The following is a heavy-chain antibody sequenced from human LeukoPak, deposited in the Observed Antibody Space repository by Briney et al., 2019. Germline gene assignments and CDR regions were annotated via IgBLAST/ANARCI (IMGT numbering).Heavy chain of an antibody. CDR3: ARAFGDSSSWSDYYYYYMDV. CDR1: GGSISSYY. Sequence: KPSETLSLTCTVSGGSISSYYWSWIRQPAGKGLEWIGRIYTSGSTNYNPSLKSRVTMSVDTSKNQFSLKLSSVTAADTAVYYCARAFGDSSSWSDYYYYYMDVWGKGTTVTVSS. J-gene: IGHJ6*03. V-gene: IGHV4-4*07. CDR2: IYTSGST. D-gene: IGHD6-13*01.